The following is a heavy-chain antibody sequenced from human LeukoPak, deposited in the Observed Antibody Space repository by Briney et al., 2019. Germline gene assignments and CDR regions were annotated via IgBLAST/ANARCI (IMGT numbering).Heavy chain of an antibody. J-gene: IGHJ3*02. V-gene: IGHV4-61*02. CDR1: GGSISSGSYY. D-gene: IGHD3-22*01. Sequence: SQTLSLTCTVSGGSISSGSYYWSWIRQPAGKALEWIGRIYTSGSTNYNPSLKSRVTISVDTSKNQFSLKLSSVTAADTAVYYCAREVVTYYYDSSGYRIKAFDIWGQGTMVTVSS. CDR2: IYTSGST. CDR3: AREVVTYYYDSSGYRIKAFDI.